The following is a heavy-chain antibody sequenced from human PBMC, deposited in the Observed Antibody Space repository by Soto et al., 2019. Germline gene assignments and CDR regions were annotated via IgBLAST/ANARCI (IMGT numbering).Heavy chain of an antibody. Sequence: PVGSLRLSCVASGFSFSTYAMSWARQAPGKGLEWVAVISGRDDSTYYGDSVKGRFTISRDNSKNTLYLQMNSLRAEDTAVYYCARDRERDAWYEDYWGQGTLVTVSS. J-gene: IGHJ4*02. D-gene: IGHD6-13*01. CDR3: ARDRERDAWYEDY. V-gene: IGHV3-23*02. CDR1: GFSFSTYA. CDR2: ISGRDDST.